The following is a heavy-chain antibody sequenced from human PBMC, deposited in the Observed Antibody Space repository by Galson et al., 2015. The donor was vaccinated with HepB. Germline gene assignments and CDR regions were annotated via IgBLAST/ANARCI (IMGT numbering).Heavy chain of an antibody. CDR2: TYYRSKWYN. V-gene: IGHV6-1*01. J-gene: IGHJ6*02. Sequence: CAISGDSVSSNSAAWNWIRQSPSRGLEWLGRTYYRSKWYNDYAVSVKSRITINPDTSKNQFSLQLNSVTPEDTAVYYCARDLAVAGYSYYVRDVWGQGTTVPVSS. CDR1: GDSVSSNSAA. D-gene: IGHD6-19*01. CDR3: ARDLAVAGYSYYVRDV.